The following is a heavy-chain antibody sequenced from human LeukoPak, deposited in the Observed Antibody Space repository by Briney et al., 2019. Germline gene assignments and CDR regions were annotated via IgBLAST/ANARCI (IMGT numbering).Heavy chain of an antibody. V-gene: IGHV1-69*04. CDR1: GGTFSSYA. CDR2: IIPILGIA. CDR3: ARAPNLRSQSYYFDY. D-gene: IGHD4-17*01. Sequence: GASVKVSCKASGGTFSSYAISWVRQAPGQGLEWMGRIIPILGIANYAQKFQGRVTITADKSTSTAYMELSSLRSEDTAVYYCARAPNLRSQSYYFDYWGQGTLVTVSS. J-gene: IGHJ4*02.